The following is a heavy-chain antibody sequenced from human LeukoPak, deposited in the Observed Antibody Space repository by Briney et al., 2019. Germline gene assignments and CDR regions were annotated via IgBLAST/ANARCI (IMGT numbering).Heavy chain of an antibody. CDR1: GFTFSSYG. CDR3: ARDKDYYDSSGYYGY. CDR2: IWYDGSNK. J-gene: IGHJ4*02. Sequence: PGRSLRLSCAASGFTFSSYGMHWVRQAPGKGLEWVAVIWYDGSNKYYADSVKGRFTISRDNSKNTLYLQMNSLRAEDTAVYYCARDKDYYDSSGYYGYWGQGTLVTVSS. D-gene: IGHD3-22*01. V-gene: IGHV3-33*01.